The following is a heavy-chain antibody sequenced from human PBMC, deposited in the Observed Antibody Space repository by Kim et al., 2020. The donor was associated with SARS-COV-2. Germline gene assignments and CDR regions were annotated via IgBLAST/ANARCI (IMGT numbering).Heavy chain of an antibody. CDR3: ARRLSNTSGWGSHYCDL. J-gene: IGHJ1*01. V-gene: IGHV4-34*01. D-gene: IGHD3-10*01. CDR1: GGSFSGYY. Sequence: SKTLSLTCAVYGGSFSGYYWSWIRQPPGKGLEWIGEINHSGRTNYNPSLKSRVTISVDTSKNQFSLKLTSVTAADAALYFCARRLSNTSGWGSHYCDLWGQGILVTVSS. CDR2: INHSGRT.